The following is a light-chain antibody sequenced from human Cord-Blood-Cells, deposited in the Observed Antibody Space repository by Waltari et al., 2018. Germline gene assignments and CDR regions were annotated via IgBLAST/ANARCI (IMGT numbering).Light chain of an antibody. Sequence: EIVITQSPDTLSVSQGERATLSCTASQSVSSNLAWYQQKPGQAPRLLIYGASTRATGIPARFSGSGSGTEFTLTISSLQSEDFAVYYCQQYNNWPPYTFGQGTKLEIK. J-gene: IGKJ2*01. V-gene: IGKV3-15*01. CDR3: QQYNNWPPYT. CDR2: GAS. CDR1: QSVSSN.